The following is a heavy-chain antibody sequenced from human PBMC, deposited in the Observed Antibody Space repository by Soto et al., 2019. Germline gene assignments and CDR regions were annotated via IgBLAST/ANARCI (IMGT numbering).Heavy chain of an antibody. Sequence: SQTLSLTFAISGDSVSSDSSAWTCIRQSPSRGLEWLGRTYYRSQWYHDYAVSLKSRMTIHPDTSENQFSLQLNSVTPEDTAMYYCARDGGSSGWLDYWGQGTLVTVSS. CDR3: ARDGGSSGWLDY. CDR2: TYYRSQWYH. V-gene: IGHV6-1*01. D-gene: IGHD6-19*01. J-gene: IGHJ4*02. CDR1: GDSVSSDSSA.